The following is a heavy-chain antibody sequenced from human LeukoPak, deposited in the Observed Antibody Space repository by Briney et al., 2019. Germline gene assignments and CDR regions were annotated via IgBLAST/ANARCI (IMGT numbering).Heavy chain of an antibody. CDR2: IHPSGGST. J-gene: IGHJ6*02. Sequence: GASVKVSCKATGYTFTSYYMHWVRQAPAQGLEWMGIIHPSGGSTSYAQKFQGRVTMTRDTSTNTVYMELSSLRSEDTAVYYCARDQGGPASYYYYGMDVWGQGTTVTVSS. CDR1: GYTFTSYY. CDR3: ARDQGGPASYYYYGMDV. V-gene: IGHV1-46*01. D-gene: IGHD2-15*01.